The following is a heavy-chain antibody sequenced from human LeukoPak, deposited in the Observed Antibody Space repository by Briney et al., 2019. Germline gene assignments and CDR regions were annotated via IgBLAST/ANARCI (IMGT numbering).Heavy chain of an antibody. Sequence: GASVKVSCKASAYTFTSYYIHWVRQAPGQGLEWMGLINPSGGSTTYAQKFQGRVTMTRDTSTSTVYTELSSLRSEDTAVYYCARTSLGYSPDYWGQGTLVTVSS. D-gene: IGHD5-18*01. CDR3: ARTSLGYSPDY. CDR2: INPSGGST. V-gene: IGHV1-46*01. J-gene: IGHJ4*02. CDR1: AYTFTSYY.